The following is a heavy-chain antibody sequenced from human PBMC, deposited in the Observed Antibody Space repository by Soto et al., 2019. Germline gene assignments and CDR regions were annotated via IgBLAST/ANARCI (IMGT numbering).Heavy chain of an antibody. D-gene: IGHD4-17*01. V-gene: IGHV4-59*01. CDR3: ARVSPDYGDYYWFDP. CDR1: SGSISSYY. Sequence: PSETLSLTCTVSSGSISSYYWSWIRQPPGKGLEWIGYIYYSGSTNYNPSLKSRVTISVDTSKNQFSLEMNSVTAADTAVYYCARVSPDYGDYYWFDPWGQGTLVTVSS. J-gene: IGHJ5*02. CDR2: IYYSGST.